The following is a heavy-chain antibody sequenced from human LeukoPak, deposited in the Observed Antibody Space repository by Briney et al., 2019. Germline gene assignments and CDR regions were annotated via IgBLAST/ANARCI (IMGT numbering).Heavy chain of an antibody. J-gene: IGHJ4*02. Sequence: GGSLRLSCAPSGFSFSSYAMSWVRQAPGKGLEWVSSISGSGGSTYYADSVNGRFTISRDNSKNTLYLQMNSLRAEDTAVYYCAKATYSSSWNLYFDYWGQGTLVTVSS. CDR2: ISGSGGST. D-gene: IGHD6-13*01. CDR3: AKATYSSSWNLYFDY. CDR1: GFSFSSYA. V-gene: IGHV3-23*01.